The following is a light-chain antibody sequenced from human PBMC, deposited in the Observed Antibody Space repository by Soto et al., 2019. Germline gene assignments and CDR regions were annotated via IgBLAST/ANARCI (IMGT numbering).Light chain of an antibody. CDR2: GAS. CDR3: QHLNNWPSYT. Sequence: EIVMTQSPATLSVSPGERATLSCRASQNVNSNLAWYQQKPGQAPRLLIYGASTRATGVPARFSGSGSGTEFTLTISSLQPEDFAIYYCQHLNNWPSYTFGQGTKVDIK. J-gene: IGKJ2*01. V-gene: IGKV3-15*01. CDR1: QNVNSN.